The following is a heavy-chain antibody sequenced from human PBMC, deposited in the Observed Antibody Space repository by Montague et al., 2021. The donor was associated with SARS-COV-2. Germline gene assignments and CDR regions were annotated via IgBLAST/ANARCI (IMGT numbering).Heavy chain of an antibody. CDR2: TYYRSKWYN. V-gene: IGHV6-1*01. Sequence: CAISGDSVSSNIATWNWIGQSPSRGLEWLGRTYYRSKWYNDYAESVKSRITIDPDTSKHQFSLHLNSVTPEDTAVYYCARIPVGSKYYFDFWGQGTLVTVSS. CDR1: GDSVSSNIAT. CDR3: ARIPVGSKYYFDF. J-gene: IGHJ4*02. D-gene: IGHD2-2*01.